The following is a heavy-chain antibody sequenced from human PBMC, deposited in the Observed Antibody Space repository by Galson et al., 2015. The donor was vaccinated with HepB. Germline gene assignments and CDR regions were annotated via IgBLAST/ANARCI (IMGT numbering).Heavy chain of an antibody. J-gene: IGHJ4*02. Sequence: SLRLSCAASGFTFSNYGMHWVRQAPGKGLEWVAVIWYDGSNKCYADSVKGRFTISRDNSKNTLYLQMNSLRAEDTAVYYCARGGEDWDQYYFDYWGQGTLVTVSS. D-gene: IGHD3/OR15-3a*01. CDR2: IWYDGSNK. V-gene: IGHV3-33*01. CDR3: ARGGEDWDQYYFDY. CDR1: GFTFSNYG.